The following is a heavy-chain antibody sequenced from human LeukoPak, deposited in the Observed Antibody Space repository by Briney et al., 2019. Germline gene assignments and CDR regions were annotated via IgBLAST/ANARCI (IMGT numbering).Heavy chain of an antibody. CDR1: SGSISSGGYY. D-gene: IGHD4-17*01. CDR2: IYYSGST. Sequence: PSQTLSLTCTVSSGSISSGGYYWNWIRQHPGKGLEWIGYIYYSGSTYYNPSLKSRVTISVDTSNNQFSLKLSSVTAADTAVYYCARAPIPDYVFDYWGQGTLVTVSS. V-gene: IGHV4-31*03. CDR3: ARAPIPDYVFDY. J-gene: IGHJ4*02.